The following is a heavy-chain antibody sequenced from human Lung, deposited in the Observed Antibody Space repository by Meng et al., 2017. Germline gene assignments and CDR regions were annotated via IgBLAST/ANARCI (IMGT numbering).Heavy chain of an antibody. V-gene: IGHV4-30-4*01. CDR2: IYNSGST. Sequence: PLQGAGPGLVKPSQALSLTCTVAGGSISSSKDHWSWIRQPPGKGLEWSGHIYNSGSTYYNPSLKSRITISVDTSKNQFSLKLSSVTAADTAVYYCARGQKGYFDLWGRGTLVTVSS. CDR3: ARGQKGYFDL. CDR1: GGSISSSKDH. J-gene: IGHJ2*01.